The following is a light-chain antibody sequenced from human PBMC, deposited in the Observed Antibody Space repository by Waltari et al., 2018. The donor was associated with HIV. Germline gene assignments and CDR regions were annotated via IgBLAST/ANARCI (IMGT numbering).Light chain of an antibody. V-gene: IGLV1-51*01. CDR2: YDD. CDR1: NSNIGSHL. Sequence: QSVLTQPPSVSAAPGQKVTISCSGSNSNIGSHLVSWYQHFPGRATKLLNQPFPGTAPPLPMYYDDDRPSYIPDRLSVSKSGTSATLDITGLQTGDEADYYCGTWDTILVAVVLGGGTKLTVL. CDR3: GTWDTILVAVV. J-gene: IGLJ2*01.